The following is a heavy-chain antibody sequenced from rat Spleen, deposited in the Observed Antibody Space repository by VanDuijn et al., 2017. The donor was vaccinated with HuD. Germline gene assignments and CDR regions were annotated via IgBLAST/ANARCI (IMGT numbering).Heavy chain of an antibody. CDR2: ISYDGSST. CDR3: ASLMYTPDYLGVMDV. J-gene: IGHJ4*01. CDR1: GFTFSDYY. Sequence: EVQLVESGGDLVQPGRSLKLSCAASGFTFSDYYMAWVRQAPTKGLEWVARISYDGSSTYYRDSVKGRFTISRDNAKSILYLQMDSLRSEDTATYYCASLMYTPDYLGVMDVWGQGTSVTVSS. D-gene: IGHD1-6*01. V-gene: IGHV5-7*01.